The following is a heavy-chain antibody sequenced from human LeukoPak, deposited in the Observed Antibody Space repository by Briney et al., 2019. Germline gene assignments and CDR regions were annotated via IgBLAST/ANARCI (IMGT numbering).Heavy chain of an antibody. J-gene: IGHJ4*02. CDR1: GYTFTGYY. CDR3: AREVGSGWYKIDY. Sequence: ASVKVSCKASGYTFTGYYMHWVRQAPGQGLEWMGWISAYNGNTNYAQKLQGRVTMTTDTSTSTAYMELRSLRSDDTAVYYCAREVGSGWYKIDYWGQGTLVTVSS. CDR2: ISAYNGNT. V-gene: IGHV1-18*04. D-gene: IGHD6-19*01.